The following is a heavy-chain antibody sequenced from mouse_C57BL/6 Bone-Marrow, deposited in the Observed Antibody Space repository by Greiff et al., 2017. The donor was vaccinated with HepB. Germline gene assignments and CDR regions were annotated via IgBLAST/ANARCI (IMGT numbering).Heavy chain of an antibody. CDR2: IYPRSGNT. V-gene: IGHV1-81*01. J-gene: IGHJ2*01. CDR3: ASRDSSGYYFDY. Sequence: QVQLKQSGAELARPGASVKLSCKASGYTFTSYGISWVKQRTGQGLEWIGEIYPRSGNTYYNEKFKGKATLTADKSSSTAYMELRSLTSEDSAVYFCASRDSSGYYFDYWGQGTTLTVSS. CDR1: GYTFTSYG. D-gene: IGHD3-2*02.